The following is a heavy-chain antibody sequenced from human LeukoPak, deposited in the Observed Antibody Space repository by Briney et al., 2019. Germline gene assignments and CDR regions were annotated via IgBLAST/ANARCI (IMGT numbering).Heavy chain of an antibody. D-gene: IGHD2-15*01. J-gene: IGHJ4*02. CDR1: GFTFSSYS. V-gene: IGHV3-48*04. Sequence: GGSLRLSCAASGFTFSSYSMNWVRQAPGKGLEWVSYISSSSSTIYYADSVKGRFTISRDNAKNTLYLQMNSLRAEDTAVYYCAKAGYCSGGSCPFFDYWGQGTLVTVSS. CDR3: AKAGYCSGGSCPFFDY. CDR2: ISSSSSTI.